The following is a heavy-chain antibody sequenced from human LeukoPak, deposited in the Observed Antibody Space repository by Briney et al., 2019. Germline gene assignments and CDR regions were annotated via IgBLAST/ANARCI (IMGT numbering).Heavy chain of an antibody. V-gene: IGHV3-7*01. CDR2: IKQDGSEK. CDR1: GFTFSSHV. D-gene: IGHD1-26*01. J-gene: IGHJ4*02. Sequence: QSGGSLRLSCATSGFTFSSHVMSWVRQAPGKGLEWVANIKQDGSEKYYVDSVKGRFTISRDNAKNSLYLQMNSLRAEDTAVYYCARDRLAGVGATPRPLYYWGQGTLVTVSS. CDR3: ARDRLAGVGATPRPLYY.